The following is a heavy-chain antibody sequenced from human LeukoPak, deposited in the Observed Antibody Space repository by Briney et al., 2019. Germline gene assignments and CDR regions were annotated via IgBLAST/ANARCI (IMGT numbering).Heavy chain of an antibody. D-gene: IGHD3-10*01. V-gene: IGHV1-24*01. CDR3: ATRREVQGVYQGYWFDP. CDR2: FDPEDGET. J-gene: IGHJ5*02. CDR1: GYTLTELS. Sequence: GASVKVSCKVSGYTLTELSMHWVQQAPGKGLEWMGGFDPEDGETIYAQKFQGRVTMTEDTSTDTAYMEPSSLRSEDTAVYYCATRREVQGVYQGYWFDPWGQGTLVTVSS.